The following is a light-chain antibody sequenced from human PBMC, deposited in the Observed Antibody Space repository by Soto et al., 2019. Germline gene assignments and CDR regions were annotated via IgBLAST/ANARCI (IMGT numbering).Light chain of an antibody. V-gene: IGLV1-40*01. CDR2: ANN. J-gene: IGLJ1*01. Sequence: QSVLTQPPSVSGAPGQRVTISCTGSSSNIGAGYDVHWYQQFPGTAPKLLIYANNNRPSGVPDRFSASKSGTSASLAITGVQADDEADYYCQSYDTNPRGVFGSGTKVTVL. CDR1: SSNIGAGYD. CDR3: QSYDTNPRGV.